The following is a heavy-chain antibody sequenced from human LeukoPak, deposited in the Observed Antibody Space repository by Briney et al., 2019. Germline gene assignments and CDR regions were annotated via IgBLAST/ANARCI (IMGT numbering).Heavy chain of an antibody. CDR2: IYHSGST. CDR3: ARDGSGWVDY. Sequence: SETLSLTCTVSGYSISSGYYWGWIRQPPGKGLEWIGSIYHSGSTYYNPSLKSRVTISVDASKNQFSLKLGSVTAADTAVYYCARDGSGWVDYWGQGTLVTVSS. J-gene: IGHJ4*02. D-gene: IGHD6-19*01. CDR1: GYSISSGYY. V-gene: IGHV4-38-2*02.